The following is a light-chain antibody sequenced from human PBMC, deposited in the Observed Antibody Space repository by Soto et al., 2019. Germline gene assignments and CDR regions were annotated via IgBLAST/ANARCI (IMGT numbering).Light chain of an antibody. CDR1: SSDVGGYNY. J-gene: IGLJ3*02. V-gene: IGLV2-14*01. Sequence: QSVLTQPASVSGSPGQSITISCTGTSSDVGGYNYVSWYQQHPGKAPKLIIYEVSYRPSGISYRVSGSKSGSTASLPISGLRAEDEADYYCTSYTSSSTLLFGGGTKLTVL. CDR2: EVS. CDR3: TSYTSSSTLL.